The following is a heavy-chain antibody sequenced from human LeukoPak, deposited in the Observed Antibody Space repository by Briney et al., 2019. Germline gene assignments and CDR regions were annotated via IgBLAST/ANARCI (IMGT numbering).Heavy chain of an antibody. CDR1: GYTFTSYA. D-gene: IGHD3-22*01. CDR2: INAGNGNT. J-gene: IGHJ3*02. Sequence: ASVKVSCKASGYTFTSYAMHWVRQAPGQRLEWMGWINAGNGNTKYSQKFQGRVTITRDTSASTAYMELSSLRSEDTAVYYCAADPAHYYDSSGEAFDIWGQGTMVTVSS. V-gene: IGHV1-3*01. CDR3: AADPAHYYDSSGEAFDI.